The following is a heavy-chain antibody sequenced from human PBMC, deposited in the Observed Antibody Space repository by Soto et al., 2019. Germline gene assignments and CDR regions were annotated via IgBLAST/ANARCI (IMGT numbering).Heavy chain of an antibody. CDR2: ISSNGGST. J-gene: IGHJ4*02. CDR1: GFTFSSYA. Sequence: GGSLRLSCSASGFTFSSYAMHWVRQAPGKGLEYVSAISSNGGSTYYADSVKGRFTISRDNSKNTLYLQMSSLRAEDTAVYYCARGSSNWAYYFDFWGQGTLVTVSS. CDR3: ARGSSNWAYYFDF. V-gene: IGHV3-64D*06. D-gene: IGHD6-13*01.